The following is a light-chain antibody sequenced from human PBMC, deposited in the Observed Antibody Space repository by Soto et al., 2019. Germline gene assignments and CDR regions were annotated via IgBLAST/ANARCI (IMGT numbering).Light chain of an antibody. CDR2: TAS. CDR3: QQRSTWPPWT. J-gene: IGKJ1*01. V-gene: IGKV3-11*01. CDR1: QSVSNY. Sequence: EIVLTQSPATLSLSPGERATLSCRASQSVSNYLAWYQHKPGQAPSLLIYTASSRATGIPARFSGSGSGTEFTLTISSREPEDFAVYYCQQRSTWPPWTFGQGTKVEVK.